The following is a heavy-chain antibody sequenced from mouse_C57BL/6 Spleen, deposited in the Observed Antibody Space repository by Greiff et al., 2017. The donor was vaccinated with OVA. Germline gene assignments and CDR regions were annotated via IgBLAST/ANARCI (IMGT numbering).Heavy chain of an antibody. CDR1: GYTFTSYW. Sequence: QVQLQQPGAELVKPGASVKLSCKASGYTFTSYWMHWVKQRPGRGLEWIGRIDPNSGGTKYNEKFKSKATLTVDKPSSTAYMQLSSLTSEDSAVYYCARSITTVVGGLYAMDYWGQGTSVTVSS. J-gene: IGHJ4*01. CDR3: ARSITTVVGGLYAMDY. CDR2: IDPNSGGT. V-gene: IGHV1-72*01. D-gene: IGHD1-1*01.